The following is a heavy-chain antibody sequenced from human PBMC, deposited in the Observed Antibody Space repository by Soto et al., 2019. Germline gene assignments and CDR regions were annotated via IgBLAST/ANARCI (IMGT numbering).Heavy chain of an antibody. CDR3: ARGPFFFLTSFAP. CDR2: IFPLTDIP. CDR1: GGTFRNYP. V-gene: IGHV1-69*02. Sequence: QVQLVQSGTEVKKPGSSVKVSCKASGGTFRNYPINWVRQAPGQGLEWMGSIFPLTDIPDYAQNFQARLTISAEKSQSTAYMELSSLTSDDTAMFFGARGPFFFLTSFAPGGQGPLVP. J-gene: IGHJ1*01. D-gene: IGHD3-3*01.